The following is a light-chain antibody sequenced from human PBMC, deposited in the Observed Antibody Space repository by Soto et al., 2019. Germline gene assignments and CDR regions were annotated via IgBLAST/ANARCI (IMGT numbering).Light chain of an antibody. CDR2: VAS. Sequence: DIQMTQSPSSLSASVGDRVTITCRASQSIATYLNWYQLKSGKAPKLLIYVASTLQSGVPSRFSGSGSGTDFTLTISSLQPEDFATYYCQQSHSTPWTFGQGTKVEI. CDR3: QQSHSTPWT. J-gene: IGKJ1*01. CDR1: QSIATY. V-gene: IGKV1-39*01.